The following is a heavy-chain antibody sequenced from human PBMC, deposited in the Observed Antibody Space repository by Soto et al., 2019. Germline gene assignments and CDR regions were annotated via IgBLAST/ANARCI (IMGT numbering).Heavy chain of an antibody. CDR1: GFSLSSFAVG. V-gene: IGHV2-5*01. CDR3: AHGSGWLSDY. CDR2: IYWNDDN. Sequence: QITLKESGPPLLKPTQTLTLTCTFSGFSLSSFAVGVNWIRQPPGKAPEWLALIYWNDDNHYSPSLRNRLTVTKDTSKNHVVLTMTTVDPVDTATYYCAHGSGWLSDYWGQGTLVTVSS. D-gene: IGHD6-19*01. J-gene: IGHJ4*02.